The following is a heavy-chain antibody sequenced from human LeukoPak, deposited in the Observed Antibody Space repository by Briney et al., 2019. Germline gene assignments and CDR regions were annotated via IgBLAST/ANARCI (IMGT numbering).Heavy chain of an antibody. V-gene: IGHV3-53*01. D-gene: IGHD5-18*01. CDR2: IYSGGST. CDR3: AKDGYSYGPYNWFDP. Sequence: GGSLRLSCAASGFTVSSNYMSWVRQAPGKGLEWVSVIYSGGSTYYADSVKGRFTISRDNSKNTLYLQMNSLRAEDTAVYYCAKDGYSYGPYNWFDPWGQGTLVTVSS. J-gene: IGHJ5*02. CDR1: GFTVSSNY.